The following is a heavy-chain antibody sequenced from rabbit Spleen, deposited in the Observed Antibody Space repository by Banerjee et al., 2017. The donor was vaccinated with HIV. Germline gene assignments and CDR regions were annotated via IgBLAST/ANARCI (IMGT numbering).Heavy chain of an antibody. D-gene: IGHD8-1*01. CDR3: ARDAGSYDYIDGYFNL. CDR2: IYTGDGST. J-gene: IGHJ4*01. CDR1: GLDFSSSYW. V-gene: IGHV1S45*01. Sequence: QEQLVEYGGDLVQPEGSLTLTCKASGLDFSSSYWICWVRQAPGKGLEWIGCIYTGDGSTHYASWAKGRFTISKASSPTVTLQMTSLTAADTATYFCARDAGSYDYIDGYFNLWGQGTLVTVS.